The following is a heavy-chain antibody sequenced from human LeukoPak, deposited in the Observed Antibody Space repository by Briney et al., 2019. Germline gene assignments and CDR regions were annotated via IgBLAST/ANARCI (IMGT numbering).Heavy chain of an antibody. J-gene: IGHJ6*03. CDR1: VYPVTGYY. D-gene: IGHD6-6*01. CDR2: INPNSGGT. CDR3: AKAGGSSSPPYYYCYYMDV. Sequence: ASVKVSCRASVYPVTGYYMHWVRQAPGQGLEWMGRINPNSGGTNYAQKFQGRVTMTRDTSISTAYMELSRLRSDDTAVYYCAKAGGSSSPPYYYCYYMDVWGKGTTVTVSS. V-gene: IGHV1-2*06.